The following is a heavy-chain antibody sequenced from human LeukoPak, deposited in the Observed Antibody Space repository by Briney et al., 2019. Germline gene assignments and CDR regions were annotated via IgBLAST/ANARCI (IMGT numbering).Heavy chain of an antibody. V-gene: IGHV3-7*01. CDR2: IKQDGSEK. CDR1: GFTFSSYW. D-gene: IGHD5-18*01. CDR3: ARDGYSYGFSDALDY. J-gene: IGHJ4*02. Sequence: QAGGSLRLSCAASGFTFSSYWMTWVRQAPGKGLEWMANIKQDGSEKYYVDSVKGRFTISRDNAKNSLYLQMNSLRAEDTAVYYCARDGYSYGFSDALDYWGQGTLVTVSS.